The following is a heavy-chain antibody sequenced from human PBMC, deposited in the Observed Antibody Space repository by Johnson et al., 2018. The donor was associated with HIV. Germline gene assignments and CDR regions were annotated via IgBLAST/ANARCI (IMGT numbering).Heavy chain of an antibody. CDR1: GFTFSSYG. J-gene: IGHJ3*01. V-gene: IGHV3-33*01. Sequence: QVQLVVSGGGVVQPGRSLRLSCSASGFTFSSYGMHWVRQAPGKWLEWVAVIWYDGSNQYYADSVKVRFTISRDNSKNTLYLQMNSLRAEDTAVYYCARAPWAGYSYGLLDWGQGTMVTVSS. CDR2: IWYDGSNQ. CDR3: ARAPWAGYSYGLLD. D-gene: IGHD5-18*01.